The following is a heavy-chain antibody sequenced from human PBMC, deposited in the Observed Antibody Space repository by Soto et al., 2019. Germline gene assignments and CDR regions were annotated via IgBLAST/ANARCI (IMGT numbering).Heavy chain of an antibody. J-gene: IGHJ6*02. CDR1: GFTFSSYA. CDR3: AKTYDFWSGFVGADV. V-gene: IGHV3-23*01. CDR2: ISRSGGST. D-gene: IGHD3-3*01. Sequence: PGGSLRLSCAASGFTFSSYAMSWVRQAPGKGLEWVSAISRSGGSTYYADSVKGRFTISRDNSKDTLYLQMNSLRAEDTAVYYCAKTYDFWSGFVGADVWGQGTTVTVSS.